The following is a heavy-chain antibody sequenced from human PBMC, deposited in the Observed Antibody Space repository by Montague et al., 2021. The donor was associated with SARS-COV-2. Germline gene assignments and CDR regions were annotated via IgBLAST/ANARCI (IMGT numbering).Heavy chain of an antibody. CDR3: AREHSGSWAHLDI. CDR2: IYTSGTT. V-gene: IGHV4-61*02. CDR1: GGSISSGSYY. Sequence: TLSLTCTVSGGSISSGSYYWSWIRQPAGKGLEWIGRIYTSGTTDYSFSLKSRVTISVDTSKNQFSLKLTSVTATDTAVYYCAREHSGSWAHLDIWGQGSMVTVSS. D-gene: IGHD5-12*01. J-gene: IGHJ4*02.